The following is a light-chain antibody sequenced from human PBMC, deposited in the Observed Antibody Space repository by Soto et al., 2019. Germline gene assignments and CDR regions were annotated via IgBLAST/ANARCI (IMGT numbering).Light chain of an antibody. CDR1: QSVGNN. Sequence: EIVLTQSPATLSVSPGERATLSCMASQSVGNNFAWYQQKPGQAPSLLIFATSTRATGVPARFSGSGSGTEFTLTISSLQSEDFAVYYCQQYCDWPLTFGGGAKVEIE. CDR2: ATS. J-gene: IGKJ4*01. CDR3: QQYCDWPLT. V-gene: IGKV3-15*01.